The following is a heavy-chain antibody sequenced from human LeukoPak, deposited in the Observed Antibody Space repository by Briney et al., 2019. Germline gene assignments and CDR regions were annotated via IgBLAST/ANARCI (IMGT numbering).Heavy chain of an antibody. V-gene: IGHV4-59*01. D-gene: IGHD3-10*01. Sequence: PSETLSLTCTVSGGSISSYYWSWIRQPPGKGLVWIGYIYYSGSTHYNPSLKSRVTISVDTSKNQFSLKLSSVTAADTAVYYCARMSGTGRNYYGSGSYYKYYFDYWGRGTLVTVSS. J-gene: IGHJ4*02. CDR2: IYYSGST. CDR3: ARMSGTGRNYYGSGSYYKYYFDY. CDR1: GGSISSYY.